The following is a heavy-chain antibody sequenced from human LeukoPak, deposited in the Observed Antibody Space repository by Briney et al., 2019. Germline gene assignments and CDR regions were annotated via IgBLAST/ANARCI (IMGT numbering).Heavy chain of an antibody. CDR3: AKDGYCSSTSCYTEVHYGMDV. V-gene: IGHV3-30*18. Sequence: GGSLRLSCAASGFTFSSYGRHWVRQAPGKGLEWVAGISYDGSNKYYADSVKSRFTISRDNSKNTLYLQMNSLRAEDKAVYYCAKDGYCSSTSCYTEVHYGMDVWGQGTTVTVSS. D-gene: IGHD2-2*02. CDR2: ISYDGSNK. J-gene: IGHJ6*02. CDR1: GFTFSSYG.